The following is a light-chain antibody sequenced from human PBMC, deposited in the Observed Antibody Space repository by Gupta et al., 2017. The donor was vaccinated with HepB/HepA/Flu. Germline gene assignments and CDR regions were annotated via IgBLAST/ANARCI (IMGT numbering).Light chain of an antibody. V-gene: IGKV3-15*01. CDR3: QQYNNWPRWYT. Sequence: EIVMTQSPATLSVSPGERATLSCRASQSVSSNLAWYQQKPGQAPRLLIYGASTRATGIPARFSGSGSGTEFTLNISSLQSEDFAVYYCQQYNNWPRWYTFGQGTKLEIK. J-gene: IGKJ2*01. CDR1: QSVSSN. CDR2: GAS.